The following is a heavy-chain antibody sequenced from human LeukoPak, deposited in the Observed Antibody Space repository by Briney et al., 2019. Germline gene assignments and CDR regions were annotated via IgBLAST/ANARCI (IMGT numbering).Heavy chain of an antibody. J-gene: IGHJ4*01. Sequence: PGGSLRLSCAASGFTFSSYEMNWVRQAPGKGLEWVSYISSSGSTIYYADSVKGRFTISGDNAKNSLYLQMNSLRAEDTAVYYCARDRNDFIDYWGQGTLVTVSS. D-gene: IGHD3/OR15-3a*01. V-gene: IGHV3-48*03. CDR1: GFTFSSYE. CDR2: ISSSGSTI. CDR3: ARDRNDFIDY.